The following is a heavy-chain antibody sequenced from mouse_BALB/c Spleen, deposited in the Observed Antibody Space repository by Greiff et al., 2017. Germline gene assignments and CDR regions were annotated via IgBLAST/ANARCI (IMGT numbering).Heavy chain of an antibody. CDR3: ARGGSTMITTGPYYAMDY. CDR2: INPYNDGT. V-gene: IGHV1-14*01. Sequence: VQLKESGPELVKPGASVKMSCKASGYTFTSYVMHWVKQKPGQGLEWIGYINPYNDGTKYNEKFKGKATLTSDKSSSTAYMELSSLTSEDSAVYYCARGGSTMITTGPYYAMDYWGQGTSVTVSS. J-gene: IGHJ4*01. D-gene: IGHD2-4*01. CDR1: GYTFTSYV.